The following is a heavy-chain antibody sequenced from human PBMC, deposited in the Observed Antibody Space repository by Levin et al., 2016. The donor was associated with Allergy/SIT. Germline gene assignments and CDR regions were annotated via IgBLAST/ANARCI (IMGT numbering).Heavy chain of an antibody. CDR1: GGSISRSSYY. CDR3: ARYCSSTSCYGHWYFDL. J-gene: IGHJ2*01. V-gene: IGHV4-39*01. D-gene: IGHD2-2*01. CDR2: IYYSGST. Sequence: GSLRLSCTVSGGSISRSSYYWGWIRQPPGKGLRWIGSIYYSGSTYYSPSLKSRVTISVDTSTNQFSLRLSSATAADTAVYYCARYCSSTSCYGHWYFDLWGRGTLVTVSS.